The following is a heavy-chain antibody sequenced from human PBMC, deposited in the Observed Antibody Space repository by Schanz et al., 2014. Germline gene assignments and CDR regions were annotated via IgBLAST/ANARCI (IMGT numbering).Heavy chain of an antibody. CDR2: IIPILGIA. J-gene: IGHJ4*02. CDR3: ASSGAGYSSSWDFAY. D-gene: IGHD6-13*01. V-gene: IGHV1-69*02. CDR1: GGTFSSYT. Sequence: QVQLVQSGAEVKKPGSSVKVSCKASGGTFSSYTISWVRQAPGQGLEWMGRIIPILGIANYAQKFQGRVTITADKSTFTAYMDVSSLRSEDTAVYYCASSGAGYSSSWDFAYWGQGSLVTVSS.